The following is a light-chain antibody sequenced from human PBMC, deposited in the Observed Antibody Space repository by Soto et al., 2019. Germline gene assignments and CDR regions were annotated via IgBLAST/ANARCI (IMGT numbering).Light chain of an antibody. V-gene: IGLV2-23*01. Sequence: QSALTQTASVSGSPGQSITMSCTGNRSDVGSYNLVSWYQQHPGKAPKLIIYEGNKRPSAVSNRFSGSKSGNKASLTISGLQAEDEADYHCCSYAGSTTWVFGGGTKLTVL. CDR2: EGN. CDR1: RSDVGSYNL. J-gene: IGLJ3*02. CDR3: CSYAGSTTWV.